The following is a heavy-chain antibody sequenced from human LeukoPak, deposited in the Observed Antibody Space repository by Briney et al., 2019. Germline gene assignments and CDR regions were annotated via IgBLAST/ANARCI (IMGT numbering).Heavy chain of an antibody. CDR2: IYYSGGT. J-gene: IGHJ4*02. CDR1: GGSISSYY. V-gene: IGHV4-59*01. D-gene: IGHD3-22*01. CDR3: ARETYYYDSSGYLFDY. Sequence: SETLSLTCTVSGGSISSYYWSWIRQPPGKGLEWIGYIYYSGGTNYNPSLKSRVTISVDTSKNQFSLKLSSVTAADTAVYYCARETYYYDSSGYLFDYWGQGTLVTVSS.